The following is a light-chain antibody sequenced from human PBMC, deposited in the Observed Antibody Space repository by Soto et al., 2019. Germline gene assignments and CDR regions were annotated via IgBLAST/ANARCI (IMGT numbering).Light chain of an antibody. CDR3: GSWDSSLSAYV. J-gene: IGLJ1*01. CDR1: SSNIGGNS. Sequence: QAVVTQPPSVSAAPGQKVTISCSGSSSNIGGNSVSWYQQLPGTAPKFLIYDDNKRPSGIPDRFSGSKSGTSATLGITGFQTGDEADYYCGSWDSSLSAYVFGTGTKLTVL. CDR2: DDN. V-gene: IGLV1-51*01.